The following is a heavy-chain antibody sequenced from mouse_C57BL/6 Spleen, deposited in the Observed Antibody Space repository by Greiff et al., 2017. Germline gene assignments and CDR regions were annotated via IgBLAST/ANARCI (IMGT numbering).Heavy chain of an antibody. CDR2: INYDGSST. V-gene: IGHV5-16*01. Sequence: EVNVVESEGGLVQPGSSMKLSCTASGFTFSDYYMAWVRQVPEKGLEWVANINYDGSSTYYLDSLKSRFIISRDNAKNILYLQMSSLKSEDTATYYCARSYYYGSRYYYAMDYWGQGTSVTVSS. CDR1: GFTFSDYY. D-gene: IGHD1-1*01. CDR3: ARSYYYGSRYYYAMDY. J-gene: IGHJ4*01.